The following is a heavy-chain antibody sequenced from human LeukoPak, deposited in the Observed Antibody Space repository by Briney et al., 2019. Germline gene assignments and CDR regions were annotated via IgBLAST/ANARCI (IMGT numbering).Heavy chain of an antibody. CDR3: ARDRLGDYDHSGYYDK. D-gene: IGHD3-22*01. CDR2: IGTRSNPI. CDR1: GFSFSDFY. J-gene: IGHJ4*02. Sequence: GGSLRLSCAASGFSFSDFYMSWIRQAPGMGLEWISYIGTRSNPIYYADSVKGRFTISRDDAKNSLYLQMNSLRDEDTAVYFCARDRLGDYDHSGYYDKWGQGTLVTVSS. V-gene: IGHV3-11*01.